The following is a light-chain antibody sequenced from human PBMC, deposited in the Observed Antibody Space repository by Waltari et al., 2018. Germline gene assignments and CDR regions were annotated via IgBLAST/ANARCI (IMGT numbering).Light chain of an antibody. CDR3: QQSYSVPLT. CDR1: QSISWF. V-gene: IGKV1-39*01. CDR2: AVS. J-gene: IGKJ4*01. Sequence: DIQMTQSPSSLSASVGDRVTITCRASQSISWFLDWYQQKPGKAPSLLIHAVSRLQSGVPSRFSGSGSGTDFTLTISNIHPEDFAIYYCQQSYSVPLTFGGGTKVEIK.